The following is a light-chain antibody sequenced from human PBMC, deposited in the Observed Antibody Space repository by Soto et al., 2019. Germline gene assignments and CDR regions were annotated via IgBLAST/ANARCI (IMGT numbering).Light chain of an antibody. J-gene: IGLJ3*02. CDR1: SYNIGRET. V-gene: IGLV1-44*01. Sequence: QSVLTQPPSASGTPGQRVTISCSGSSYNIGRETVNWYQQVPGTAPKLLIYANNQRPSGVPDRFSVSKSGTSASLDIGGLQSEDEADYYCAAWDDSLKGWVFGGGTKLTVL. CDR2: ANN. CDR3: AAWDDSLKGWV.